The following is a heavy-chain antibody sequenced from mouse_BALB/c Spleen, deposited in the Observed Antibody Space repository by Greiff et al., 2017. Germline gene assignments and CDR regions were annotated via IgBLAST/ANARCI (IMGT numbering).Heavy chain of an antibody. J-gene: IGHJ4*01. CDR1: GYSFTGYF. CDR2: INPYNGDT. V-gene: IGHV1-20*02. D-gene: IGHD2-3*01. Sequence: EVKLMESGPELVKPGASVKISCKASGYSFTGYFMNWVMQSHGKSLEWIGRINPYNGDTFYNQKFKGKATLTVDKSSSTAHMELRSLASEDSAVYYCARGGYYRGAMDYWGQGTSVTVSS. CDR3: ARGGYYRGAMDY.